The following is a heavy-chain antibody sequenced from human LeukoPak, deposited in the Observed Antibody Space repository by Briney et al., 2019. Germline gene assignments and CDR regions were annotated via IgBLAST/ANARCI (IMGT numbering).Heavy chain of an antibody. Sequence: ASVKVSCKASGYTFNIYAMHWVRQAPGQRLEWMGWINAGNGNTKYSQKFQGRVTITRDTSASTAYMELSSLRSEDTAVYYCARELGGYYYGMDVWGKGTTVTVSS. CDR2: INAGNGNT. D-gene: IGHD3-16*01. J-gene: IGHJ6*04. CDR3: ARELGGYYYGMDV. V-gene: IGHV1-3*01. CDR1: GYTFNIYA.